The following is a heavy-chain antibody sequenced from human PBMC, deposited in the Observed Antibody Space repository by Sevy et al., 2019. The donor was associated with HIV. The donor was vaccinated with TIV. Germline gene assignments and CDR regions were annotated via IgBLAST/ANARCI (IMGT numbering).Heavy chain of an antibody. CDR3: TTEHDYDSRKAGY. Sequence: GGSLRLSCAASGFTFSNAWMSWVRQAPGKGLEWVGRIKSKTDGGTTDYAAPVKGRFTISRDDSKNTLYLQMNSLKTEDTAVYYCTTEHDYDSRKAGYWGQGTLVTVSS. D-gene: IGHD3-22*01. CDR1: GFTFSNAW. J-gene: IGHJ4*02. V-gene: IGHV3-15*01. CDR2: IKSKTDGGTT.